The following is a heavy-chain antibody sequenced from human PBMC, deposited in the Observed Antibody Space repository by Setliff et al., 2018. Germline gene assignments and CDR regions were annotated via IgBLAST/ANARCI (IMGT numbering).Heavy chain of an antibody. V-gene: IGHV4-39*07. CDR1: GGSISSSSYY. CDR2: IYYSGST. D-gene: IGHD3-3*01. CDR3: ARERMYYNFWSGYSDY. J-gene: IGHJ4*02. Sequence: PSETLSFTCTVSGGSISSSSYYWGWIRQPPGKGLEWIGSIYYSGSTYYNPSLKSRVTISVDTSKNQFSLKLSSVTAADTAVYYCARERMYYNFWSGYSDYWGQGTLVTVSS.